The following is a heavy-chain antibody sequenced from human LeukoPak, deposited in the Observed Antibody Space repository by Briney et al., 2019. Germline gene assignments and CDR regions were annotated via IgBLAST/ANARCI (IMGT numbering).Heavy chain of an antibody. D-gene: IGHD6-19*01. CDR3: ARDSPYSSGWYDAFDI. CDR2: IWYDGSNK. CDR1: GFTFSSYG. J-gene: IGHJ3*02. V-gene: IGHV3-33*01. Sequence: PGGSLRLSCAASGFTFSSYGMHGVRQAPGKGLEWVAVIWYDGSNKYYADSVKGRFTISRDNSKNTLYLQMNSLRAEDTGVYYCARDSPYSSGWYDAFDIWGQGTMVTVSS.